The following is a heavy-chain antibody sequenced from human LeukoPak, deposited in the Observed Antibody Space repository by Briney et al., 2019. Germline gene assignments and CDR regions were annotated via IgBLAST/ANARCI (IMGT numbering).Heavy chain of an antibody. CDR1: GFTFNNYA. CDR2: ISKSGGST. J-gene: IGHJ4*02. Sequence: GGSLRLSCAASGFTFNNYAMSWVRQAPGKGLEWVSGISKSGGSTYYADSVKGRFTISRDNSKNTLYLQMNSLRAEDTAVYYCAKDRSLDGGNSNGYFDSWGQGTLVTVSS. CDR3: AKDRSLDGGNSNGYFDS. D-gene: IGHD4-23*01. V-gene: IGHV3-23*01.